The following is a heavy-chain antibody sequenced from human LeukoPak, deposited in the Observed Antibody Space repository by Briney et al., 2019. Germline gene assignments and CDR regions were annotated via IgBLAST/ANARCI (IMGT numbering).Heavy chain of an antibody. D-gene: IGHD2-2*01. J-gene: IGHJ5*02. CDR1: GFTFSSYA. CDR2: ISGSGGST. CDR3: AKDFPQDCSSTGCYVAPYNWFDP. V-gene: IGHV3-23*01. Sequence: PGGSLRLSCAASGFTFSSYAMSWVRQAPGKGLEWVSAISGSGGSTYYADSVKGRFTISRDNSKNTLYLQMNSLRAEDTAVYYCAKDFPQDCSSTGCYVAPYNWFDPWGQGTLVTVSS.